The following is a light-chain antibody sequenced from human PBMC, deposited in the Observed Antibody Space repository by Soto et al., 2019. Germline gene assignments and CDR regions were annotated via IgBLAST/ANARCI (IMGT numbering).Light chain of an antibody. CDR3: QQYNSYPWT. J-gene: IGKJ1*01. V-gene: IGKV1-9*01. Sequence: IQLTQSPSSLSASVGDRVTITCRASQGISSYLGWYQQKPGKAPNLLIYAASSLQSGVPSRFSGSGSGTEFTLTISSLQPGDFATYYCQQYNSYPWTFGQGTKVDIK. CDR2: AAS. CDR1: QGISSY.